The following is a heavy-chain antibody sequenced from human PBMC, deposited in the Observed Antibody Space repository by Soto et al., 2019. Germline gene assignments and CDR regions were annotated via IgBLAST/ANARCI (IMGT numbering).Heavy chain of an antibody. Sequence: SEALSLTCTVSGGSISSSSYYWGWIRQPPGKGLEWIGSIYYSGSTYYNPSLKSRVTISVDTSKNQFSLKLSSVTAADTAVYYCARQLSNYYDSSGYGYWGQGTLVTVSS. CDR3: ARQLSNYYDSSGYGY. V-gene: IGHV4-39*01. D-gene: IGHD3-22*01. J-gene: IGHJ4*02. CDR1: GGSISSSSYY. CDR2: IYYSGST.